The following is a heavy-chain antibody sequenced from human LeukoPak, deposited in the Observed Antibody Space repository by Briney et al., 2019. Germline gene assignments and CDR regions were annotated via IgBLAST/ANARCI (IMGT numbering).Heavy chain of an antibody. D-gene: IGHD5/OR15-5a*01. CDR2: IGIAGET. V-gene: IGHV3-13*01. Sequence: GGSLRLSCAASGFTFSSYDMHWVRQAPGRGLEWVSAIGIAGETYYPDSVKGRFTISRENAKNSMYLQMNSLKDGDTAVYYCIRGGIQVSGIDAFDIWGQGTMVTVSS. CDR1: GFTFSSYD. J-gene: IGHJ3*02. CDR3: IRGGIQVSGIDAFDI.